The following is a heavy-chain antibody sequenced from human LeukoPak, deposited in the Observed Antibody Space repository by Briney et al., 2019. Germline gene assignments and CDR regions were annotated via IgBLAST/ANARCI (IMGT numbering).Heavy chain of an antibody. V-gene: IGHV3-21*01. CDR3: ARDLGGYYDSSGYPY. CDR2: ISSSSSYI. J-gene: IGHJ4*02. D-gene: IGHD3-22*01. Sequence: GGSLRLSCSASGFTFSSYSMNWVCQAPGKGLEWVSSISSSSSYIYYADSVKGRFTISRDNAKNSLYLQMNSLRAEDTAVYYCARDLGGYYDSSGYPYWGQGTLVTVSS. CDR1: GFTFSSYS.